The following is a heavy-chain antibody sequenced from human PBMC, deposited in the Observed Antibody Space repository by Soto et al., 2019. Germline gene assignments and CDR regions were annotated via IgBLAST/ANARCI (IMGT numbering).Heavy chain of an antibody. J-gene: IGHJ6*02. CDR2: ISNTGYST. Sequence: GGSLRLSCAASEFTFSNYAMTWVRQAPGKGLEWVSAISNTGYSTYYADSVKGRFTISRDNSKNTLYLQMNSLRAEDTAIYYCAKVLQYYYYGMDVWGLGTTVTVSS. CDR1: EFTFSNYA. CDR3: AKVLQYYYYGMDV. V-gene: IGHV3-23*01.